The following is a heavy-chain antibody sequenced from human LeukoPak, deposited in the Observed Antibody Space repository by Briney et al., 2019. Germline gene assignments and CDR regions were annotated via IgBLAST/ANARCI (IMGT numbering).Heavy chain of an antibody. CDR1: GYTFTNYG. CDR3: ARDGAAATKRGHFDY. D-gene: IGHD1-26*01. CDR2: INPSGGST. V-gene: IGHV1-46*01. Sequence: ASVKVSCKASGYTFTNYGISWVRQAPGQGLEWMGVINPSGGSTTYGQKFQGRVTMTRDTSTLTVYIELSSLRSDDTAMYYCARDGAAATKRGHFDYWGQGTLVTVSS. J-gene: IGHJ4*02.